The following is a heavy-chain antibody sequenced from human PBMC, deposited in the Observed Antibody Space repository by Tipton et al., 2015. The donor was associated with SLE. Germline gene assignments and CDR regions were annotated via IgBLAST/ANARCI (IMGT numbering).Heavy chain of an antibody. D-gene: IGHD3-10*01. CDR3: SRGGFYPGSGNQYYFDY. J-gene: IGHJ4*02. CDR1: GFKFGDSA. V-gene: IGHV3-9*01. CDR2: LTWNSAGM. Sequence: SLRLSCAAAGFKFGDSAMHWVRQAPGKGLEWIAGLTWNSAGMGYVDSVKGRFTISRDNAKNSLYLQMNSLRSEDTALYYCSRGGFYPGSGNQYYFDYWGQGTLVTVPS.